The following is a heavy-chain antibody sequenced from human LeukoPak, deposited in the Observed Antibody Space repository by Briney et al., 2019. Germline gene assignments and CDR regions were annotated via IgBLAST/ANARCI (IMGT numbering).Heavy chain of an antibody. V-gene: IGHV3-30*18. D-gene: IGHD3-3*01. J-gene: IGHJ6*02. CDR2: ISYDGSNK. Sequence: GGSLRLSCAASGFTFSSYGMHWVRQAPGKGLEWVAVISYDGSNKCYADSVKGRFTISRDNSKNTLYLQMNSLRAEDTAVYYCAKERGWGYDFWSGNYGMDVWGQGTTVTVSS. CDR1: GFTFSSYG. CDR3: AKERGWGYDFWSGNYGMDV.